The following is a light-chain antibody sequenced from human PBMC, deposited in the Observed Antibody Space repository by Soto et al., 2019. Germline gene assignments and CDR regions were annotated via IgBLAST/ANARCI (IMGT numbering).Light chain of an antibody. CDR3: QKYNSAPPFT. CDR1: QGISNY. CDR2: AAS. V-gene: IGKV1-27*01. J-gene: IGKJ3*01. Sequence: DIQMTQSPSSLSASVGDRVTITCRASQGISNYLAWYQQKPGKVPKLLIYAASTLQSGVPSRFSGSGSGTDFTLTISSLQPEDVATYYCQKYNSAPPFTFGRGTKVDI.